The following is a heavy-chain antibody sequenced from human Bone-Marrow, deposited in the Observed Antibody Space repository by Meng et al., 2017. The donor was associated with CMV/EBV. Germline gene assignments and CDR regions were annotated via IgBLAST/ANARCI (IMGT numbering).Heavy chain of an antibody. V-gene: IGHV4-34*01. J-gene: IGHJ1*01. Sequence: QVQLQQWGAGLLKPSGTLSLTCAGYGGSFSGYYWSWSRPPPGKGLEWIGEINHSGSTNYNPSLKSRVTISVDTSKNQFSLKLSSVTAADTAVYYCARGVYYYRHWGQGTLVTVSS. CDR1: GGSFSGYY. CDR2: INHSGST. CDR3: ARGVYYYRH. D-gene: IGHD3-16*01.